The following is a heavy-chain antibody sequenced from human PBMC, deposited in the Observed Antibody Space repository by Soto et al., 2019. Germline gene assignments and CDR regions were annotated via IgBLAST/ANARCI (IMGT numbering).Heavy chain of an antibody. CDR3: ARVGYCSGGSCYSESYYYYYGMDV. V-gene: IGHV4-59*01. D-gene: IGHD2-15*01. CDR1: GGSISSYY. J-gene: IGHJ6*02. Sequence: ETLSLTCTVSGGSISSYYWSWIRQPPGKGLEWIGYIYYSGSTNYNPSLKSRVTISVDTSKNQFSLKLSSVTAADTAVYYCARVGYCSGGSCYSESYYYYYGMDVWGQGTTVTVSS. CDR2: IYYSGST.